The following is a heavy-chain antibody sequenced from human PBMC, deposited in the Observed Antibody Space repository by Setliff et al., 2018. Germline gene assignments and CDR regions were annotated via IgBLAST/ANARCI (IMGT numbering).Heavy chain of an antibody. V-gene: IGHV3-7*03. CDR1: GFTFSSYA. CDR2: IKQDGSEK. D-gene: IGHD5-12*01. CDR3: IVAGNYFDY. Sequence: GGSLRLSCAASGFTFSSYAMSWVRQAPGKGLEWVANIKQDGSEKYYVDSVKGRFSISRDNAKNSLYLQMNSLRAEDTAVYYCIVAGNYFDYWGQGTLVTVS. J-gene: IGHJ4*02.